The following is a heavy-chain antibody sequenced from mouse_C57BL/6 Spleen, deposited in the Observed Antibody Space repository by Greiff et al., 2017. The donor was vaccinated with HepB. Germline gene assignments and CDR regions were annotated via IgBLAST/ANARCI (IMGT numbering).Heavy chain of an antibody. CDR3: AREVRGNYWYFDV. V-gene: IGHV1-52*01. CDR2: IDPSDSET. J-gene: IGHJ1*03. D-gene: IGHD2-1*01. Sequence: QVQLQQPGAELVRPGSSVKLSCKASGYTFTSYWMHWVKQRPIHGLEWIGNIDPSDSETHYNQKFKDKATLTVDKSSSTAYMQLSSLTSEDSAVYYCAREVRGNYWYFDVWGTGTTVTVSS. CDR1: GYTFTSYW.